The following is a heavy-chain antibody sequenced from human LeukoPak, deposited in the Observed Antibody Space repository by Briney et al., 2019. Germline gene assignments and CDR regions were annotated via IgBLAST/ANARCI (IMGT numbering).Heavy chain of an antibody. CDR3: AGGQQLEYAFDI. D-gene: IGHD6-13*01. CDR2: ISYDGSNK. Sequence: PGGSLRLSCAASGFTFSSYGMHWVRQAPGKGLEWVAVISYDGSNKYYADSVKGRFTISRDNSKNTLYLQMNSLRAEDTAVYYCAGGQQLEYAFDIWGQGTMVTVSS. V-gene: IGHV3-30*03. CDR1: GFTFSSYG. J-gene: IGHJ3*02.